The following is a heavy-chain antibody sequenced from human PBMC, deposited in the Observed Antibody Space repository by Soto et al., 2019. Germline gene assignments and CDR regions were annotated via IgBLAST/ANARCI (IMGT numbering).Heavy chain of an antibody. Sequence: QVQLQESGPGLVKPSETLSLTCTVSGGSISSYYWSWIRQPPGKGLEWIGYIYYSGSTNYNPSLKSRVTRSVDTSKNQFSLKLRSVTAADTAVYYCARAKAPLYSSSWYWFDPWGQGTLVTVSS. CDR3: ARAKAPLYSSSWYWFDP. D-gene: IGHD6-13*01. V-gene: IGHV4-59*08. CDR1: GGSISSYY. CDR2: IYYSGST. J-gene: IGHJ5*02.